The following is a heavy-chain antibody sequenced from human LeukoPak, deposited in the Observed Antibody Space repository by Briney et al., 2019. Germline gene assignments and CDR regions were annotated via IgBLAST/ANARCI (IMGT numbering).Heavy chain of an antibody. J-gene: IGHJ3*02. CDR2: IYYSGGT. D-gene: IGHD1-1*01. CDR3: ARHRNGAFDI. CDR1: GGSMNSCY. V-gene: IGHV4-59*08. Sequence: PSETLSLTCTVSGGSMNSCYWSWFRQPPGKGLEWIGYIYYSGGTNYNPSLKSRVTISVDTSKSQFSLKLSSVTAADTAVYYCARHRNGAFDIWGQGTMVTASP.